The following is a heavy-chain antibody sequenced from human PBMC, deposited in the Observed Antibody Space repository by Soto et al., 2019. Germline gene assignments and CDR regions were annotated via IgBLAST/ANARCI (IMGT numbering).Heavy chain of an antibody. D-gene: IGHD1-26*01. CDR2: IYYSGST. CDR3: ARVFKREYFDY. V-gene: IGHV4-59*01. CDR1: GGSISSYY. Sequence: SETLSLTCTVSGGSISSYYWSWIRQPPGKGLEWIGYIYYSGSTNYNPSLKSRVTISVDTSKNQFSLKLSSVTAADTAMYYCARVFKREYFDYWGQGTLVTVSS. J-gene: IGHJ4*02.